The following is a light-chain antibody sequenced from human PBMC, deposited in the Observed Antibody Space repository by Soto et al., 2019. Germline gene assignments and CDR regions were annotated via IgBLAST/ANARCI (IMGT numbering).Light chain of an antibody. CDR3: AAWDDTVNGLV. Sequence: QSVLTQSPSASGTPGQRVTISCSGSSANSGSNYVYWYQQFPGTAPRLLIYRADQRPSGVPDRFSGSKSGTSASLAISGLRSEDEAAYYCAAWDDTVNGLVFGGGTKVTVL. V-gene: IGLV1-47*01. J-gene: IGLJ2*01. CDR2: RAD. CDR1: SANSGSNY.